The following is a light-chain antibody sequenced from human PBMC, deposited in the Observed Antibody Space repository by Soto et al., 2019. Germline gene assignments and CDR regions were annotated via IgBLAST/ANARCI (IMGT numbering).Light chain of an antibody. J-gene: IGLJ2*01. V-gene: IGLV4-69*01. CDR2: LNSDGRH. CDR1: SGHSSYD. Sequence: QSVLTQSPSASASLGASVKLTCTLSSGHSSYDIAWHQQQSEKGPRFLMKLNSDGRHTKGDGIPDRFSGSSSGAERYLTISSLQSEDEADYYCCSYAGSSTVVFGGGTKLTVL. CDR3: CSYAGSSTVV.